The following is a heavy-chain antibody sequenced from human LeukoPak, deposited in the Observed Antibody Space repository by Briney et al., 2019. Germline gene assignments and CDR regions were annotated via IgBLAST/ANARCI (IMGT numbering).Heavy chain of an antibody. Sequence: SETLSLTCTVSGGSISSYYWNWIRQPAGKGLEWIGRIYTSGTTNYNPSLKSRVTMSVDTSKNQFSLKLSSVTAADTAVYYCARYNILTASDYWGQGILVTVSS. V-gene: IGHV4-4*07. D-gene: IGHD3-9*01. CDR1: GGSISSYY. CDR2: IYTSGTT. CDR3: ARYNILTASDY. J-gene: IGHJ4*02.